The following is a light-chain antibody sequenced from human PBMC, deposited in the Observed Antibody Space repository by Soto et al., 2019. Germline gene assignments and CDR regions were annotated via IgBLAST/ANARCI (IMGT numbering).Light chain of an antibody. CDR3: SSFTSTSTLL. CDR2: DVS. V-gene: IGLV2-14*01. Sequence: QSVLTQPASVSGSPGQSITISCTGTSSDIGAYNHVSWYQHHPGKAPKLIIYDVSNRPSGVSDRFSGSRSGDAASLTISGLQSEDEADYYCSSFTSTSTLLFGGGPKLTVL. J-gene: IGLJ2*01. CDR1: SSDIGAYNH.